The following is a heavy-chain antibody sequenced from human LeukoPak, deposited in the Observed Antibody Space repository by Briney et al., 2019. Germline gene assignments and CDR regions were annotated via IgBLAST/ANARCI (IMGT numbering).Heavy chain of an antibody. J-gene: IGHJ4*02. V-gene: IGHV3-49*04. CDR2: IRSKAYGGTT. CDR1: GFTFGDYA. Sequence: GGSLRLSCTASGFTFGDYAMSWVRQAPGKGLEWVGFIRSKAYGGTTEYAASVKGRFTISRDDSKSIAYLQMNSLKTEDTAVYYCTRELHYDILTGYFPYYFGYWGQGTLVTVSS. D-gene: IGHD3-9*01. CDR3: TRELHYDILTGYFPYYFGY.